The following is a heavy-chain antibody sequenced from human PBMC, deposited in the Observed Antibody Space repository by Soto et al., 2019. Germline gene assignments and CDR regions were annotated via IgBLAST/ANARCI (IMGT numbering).Heavy chain of an antibody. D-gene: IGHD3-22*01. J-gene: IGHJ3*02. Sequence: PGGSLRLSCTASGFTFGDYAMSWVRQAPGKGLEWVGFIRSKAYGGTTEYAASVKGRFTISRDDSKSIAYLQMNSLKTEDTAVYYCTRGPRYYYDSSVLLGAFDIWGQGTMVTVSS. CDR1: GFTFGDYA. V-gene: IGHV3-49*04. CDR3: TRGPRYYYDSSVLLGAFDI. CDR2: IRSKAYGGTT.